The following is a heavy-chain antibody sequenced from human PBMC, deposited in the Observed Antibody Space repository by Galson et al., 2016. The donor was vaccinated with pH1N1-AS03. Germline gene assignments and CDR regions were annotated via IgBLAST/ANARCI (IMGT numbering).Heavy chain of an antibody. CDR3: ERDLGKWRMLIWLQIHGFVL. J-gene: IGHJ3*01. CDR2: ISSDGNYI. V-gene: IGHV3-21*01. Sequence: SLRLSCAASGFTFSRYGLNWVRQAPGKGLEWVSSISSDGNYIYYADSVQGRLTISRDNAKDSLYLQMNSLRAEDTAVYFFERDLGKWRMLIWLQIHGFVLWGQGTKVIVSA. CDR1: GFTFSRYG. D-gene: IGHD5-18*01.